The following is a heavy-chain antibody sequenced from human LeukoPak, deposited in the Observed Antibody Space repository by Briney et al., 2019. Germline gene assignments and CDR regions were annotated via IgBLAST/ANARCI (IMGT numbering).Heavy chain of an antibody. CDR3: ARGLTMVRGDDRDH. CDR1: GGSISSYY. V-gene: IGHV4-59*01. D-gene: IGHD3-10*01. CDR2: IYYSGST. Sequence: PSETLSLTCTVSGGSISSYYWSWIRQPPGKGLEWIGYIYYSGSTNYNPSLKSRVTISVDTSKNQFSLKLSSVTAADTAVYYCARGLTMVRGDDRDHWGQGTLVTVSS. J-gene: IGHJ4*02.